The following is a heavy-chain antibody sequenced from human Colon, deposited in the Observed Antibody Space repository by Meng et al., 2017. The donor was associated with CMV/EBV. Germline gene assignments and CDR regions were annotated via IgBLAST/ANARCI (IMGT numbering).Heavy chain of an antibody. V-gene: IGHV4-4*07. J-gene: IGHJ1*01. CDR1: GGSIRCSY. D-gene: IGHD3-10*01. CDR3: GRAGARGVPIDV. Sequence: PQESGPGLGKPSGAPSPTFTVSGGSIRCSYWAWIRRPAGEGLAWLGRIFSNGRIDENYSLRSRVTISVDTSKNQLSLRLTSVTAADTAVYYCGRAGARGVPIDVWGRGTLVTVSS. CDR2: IFSNGRI.